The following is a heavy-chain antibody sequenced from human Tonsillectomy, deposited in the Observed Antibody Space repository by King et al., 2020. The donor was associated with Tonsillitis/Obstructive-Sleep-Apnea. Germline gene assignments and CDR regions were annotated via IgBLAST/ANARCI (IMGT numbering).Heavy chain of an antibody. CDR2: IYSGGTT. CDR3: ARDRVDYYFYYMDV. CDR1: GFTVSSNY. V-gene: IGHV3-53*01. J-gene: IGHJ6*03. Sequence: DVQLVESGGGLIQPGGSLRLSCAASGFTVSSNYMSWVRQAPGKGLEWVSVIYSGGTTYYADSVKGRFTISRDNSKNTLYLQMNSLRAEDTAVYYCARDRVDYYFYYMDVWGKGTTVTVSS.